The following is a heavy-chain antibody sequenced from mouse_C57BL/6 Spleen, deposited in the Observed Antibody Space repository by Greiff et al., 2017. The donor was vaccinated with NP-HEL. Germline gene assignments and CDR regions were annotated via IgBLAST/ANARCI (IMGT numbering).Heavy chain of an antibody. CDR1: GFNIKNTY. CDR2: IDPANGNT. CDR3: ARGVSSMVTTDWFAY. J-gene: IGHJ3*01. V-gene: IGHV14-3*01. D-gene: IGHD2-2*01. Sequence: EVQLQQSVAELVRPGASVKLSCTASGFNIKNTYMHWVKQRPEQGLEWIGRIDPANGNTKYAPKFQGKATITADKSSNTAYLQLSSLTSEGTAIYYCARGVSSMVTTDWFAYWGQGTLVTVSA.